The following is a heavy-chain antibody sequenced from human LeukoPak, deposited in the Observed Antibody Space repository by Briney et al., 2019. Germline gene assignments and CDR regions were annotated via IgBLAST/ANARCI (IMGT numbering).Heavy chain of an antibody. J-gene: IGHJ5*02. CDR2: ISSSSTYI. CDR1: GFTFSSYS. V-gene: IGHV3-21*01. D-gene: IGHD5-12*01. Sequence: PGGSLRLSCAASGFTFSSYSMNWVRQAPGKGLEWVSSISSSSTYIYYADSVKGRFTISRDNAKNSLYLQMNSLRAEDTAVYYCARSLRGYSGRRGWFDPWGQGTLVTVSS. CDR3: ARSLRGYSGRRGWFDP.